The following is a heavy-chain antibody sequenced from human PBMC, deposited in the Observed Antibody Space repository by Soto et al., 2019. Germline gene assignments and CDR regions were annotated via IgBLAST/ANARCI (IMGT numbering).Heavy chain of an antibody. Sequence: EVQLLESGGGLVQPGGSLRLSCAASGFTFNTFDMTWGRQAPGKGLEWVSAITASGGTTFYADSVKGRFTISRDNSKNTLYLQMNSLRVEETAVYCCVKGGWMDVWGQGTTVTVSS. J-gene: IGHJ6*01. CDR3: VKGGWMDV. V-gene: IGHV3-23*01. CDR1: GFTFNTFD. D-gene: IGHD2-15*01. CDR2: ITASGGTT.